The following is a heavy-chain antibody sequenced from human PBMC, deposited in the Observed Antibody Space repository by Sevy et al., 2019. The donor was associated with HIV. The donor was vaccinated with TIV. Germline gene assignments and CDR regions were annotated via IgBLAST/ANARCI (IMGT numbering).Heavy chain of an antibody. Sequence: GGCLRLSCAASGFTFSSSAMNWVRQAPGKGLEWVSGIISSGDITYYPDSVKGRFTISRDNSKNTLYLQINSLRVEDTAIYYCAKRSNENFFDYWGQGSLVTVSS. CDR1: GFTFSSSA. CDR2: IISSGDIT. J-gene: IGHJ4*02. V-gene: IGHV3-23*01. CDR3: AKRSNENFFDY. D-gene: IGHD2-8*01.